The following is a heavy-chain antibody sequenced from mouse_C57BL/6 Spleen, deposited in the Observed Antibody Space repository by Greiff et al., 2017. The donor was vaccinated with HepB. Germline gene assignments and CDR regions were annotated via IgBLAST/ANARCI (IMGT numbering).Heavy chain of an antibody. D-gene: IGHD3-2*02. CDR2: IYPGDGDT. CDR1: GYAFSNYW. CDR3: ARRGDSSGYYAMDY. V-gene: IGHV1-80*01. Sequence: LVESGAELVKPGASVKISCKASGYAFSNYWMNWVKQRPGKGLEWIGQIYPGDGDTNYNGKFKGKATLTADKSSSTAYMQLSSLTSEDSAVYFCARRGDSSGYYAMDYWGQGTSVTVSS. J-gene: IGHJ4*01.